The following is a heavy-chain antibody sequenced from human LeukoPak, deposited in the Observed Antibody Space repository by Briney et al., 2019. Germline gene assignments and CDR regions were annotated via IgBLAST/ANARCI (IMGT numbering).Heavy chain of an antibody. CDR2: INPNSGGT. Sequence: GASVKVSCKASGFTFTAYYMHWVRQAPGQGLEWMGWINPNSGGTNYAQKFQGRVTMTRDTSISTAYMELSRLRSDDTAVYYCARFPITIFGPDYWGQGTLVTVSS. V-gene: IGHV1-2*02. CDR3: ARFPITIFGPDY. CDR1: GFTFTAYY. D-gene: IGHD3-3*01. J-gene: IGHJ4*02.